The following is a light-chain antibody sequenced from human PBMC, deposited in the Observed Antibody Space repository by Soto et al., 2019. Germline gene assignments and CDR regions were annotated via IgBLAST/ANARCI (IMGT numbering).Light chain of an antibody. Sequence: QSVLTQPPSVSAAPGQEVTISCSGSSSNIGKNYVSWYQQFPGTAPKLLVYDNNNRPSGIPDRFSVSKSGTSATLVITGLQAGDEAEYYCGAWDVSLSAVVFGEGTKVTVL. J-gene: IGLJ2*01. CDR1: SSNIGKNY. V-gene: IGLV1-51*01. CDR2: DNN. CDR3: GAWDVSLSAVV.